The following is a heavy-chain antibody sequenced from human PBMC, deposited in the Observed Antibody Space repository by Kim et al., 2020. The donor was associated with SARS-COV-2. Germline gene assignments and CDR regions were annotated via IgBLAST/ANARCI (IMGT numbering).Heavy chain of an antibody. V-gene: IGHV3-48*03. D-gene: IGHD3-10*01. CDR3: ARASRLTTIPRWFGEYDYYYMDV. J-gene: IGHJ6*03. CDR2: ISSSGSTI. Sequence: GGSLRLSCAASGFTFSSYEMNWVRQAPGKGLEWVSYISSSGSTIYYADSVKGRFTISRDNAKNSLYLQMNSLRAEDTAVYYCARASRLTTIPRWFGEYDYYYMDVWGKGTTVTVSS. CDR1: GFTFSSYE.